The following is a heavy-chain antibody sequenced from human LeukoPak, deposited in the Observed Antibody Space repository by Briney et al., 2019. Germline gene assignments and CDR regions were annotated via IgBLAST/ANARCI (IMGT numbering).Heavy chain of an antibody. Sequence: PGGSLRLSCAASGFTFSSYAMSWVRQAPGKGLEWVSAISGSGGSTYYADSVKGRFTISRDNSKNTLYLQMNSLRAEDTAVYYCAIGSYSSGWLHGYYGMDVWGQGTTVTVSS. V-gene: IGHV3-23*01. CDR1: GFTFSSYA. CDR2: ISGSGGST. CDR3: AIGSYSSGWLHGYYGMDV. D-gene: IGHD6-19*01. J-gene: IGHJ6*02.